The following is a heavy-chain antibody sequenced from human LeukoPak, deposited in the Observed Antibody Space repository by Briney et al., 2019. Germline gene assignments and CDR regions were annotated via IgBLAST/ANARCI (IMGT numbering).Heavy chain of an antibody. CDR3: AEEGLVVYVEYYFDY. V-gene: IGHV3-23*01. CDR2: ISGSGGST. J-gene: IGHJ4*02. CDR1: GFTFSSYA. Sequence: GGSLRLSCAASGFTFSSYAMSWVRQAPGKGLEWVSAISGSGGSTYYADSVKGRFTISRDNSKNTLYLQMNSLRAEDTAVYYCAEEGLVVYVEYYFDYWGQGTLVTVSS. D-gene: IGHD2-8*02.